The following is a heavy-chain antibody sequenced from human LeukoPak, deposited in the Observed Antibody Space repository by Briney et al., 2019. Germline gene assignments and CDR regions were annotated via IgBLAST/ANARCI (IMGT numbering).Heavy chain of an antibody. CDR2: IYYSGST. CDR3: ARGRQYYDFWSGYYSFEYFDY. J-gene: IGHJ4*02. V-gene: IGHV4-59*12. Sequence: KPSETLSLTCTVSGGSISSYYWSWIRQPPGKGLEWIGYIYYSGSTNYNPSLKGRVTISVDTSKNQFSLKLSSVTAADTAVYYCARGRQYYDFWSGYYSFEYFDYWGQGTLVTVSS. CDR1: GGSISSYY. D-gene: IGHD3-3*01.